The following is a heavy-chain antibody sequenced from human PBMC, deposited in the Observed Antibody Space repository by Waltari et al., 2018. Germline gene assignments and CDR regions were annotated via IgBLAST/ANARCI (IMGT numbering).Heavy chain of an antibody. V-gene: IGHV3-21*06. D-gene: IGHD3-10*01. CDR2: ISTRSRYL. CDR3: ASSFAPGNYRHYVES. J-gene: IGHJ4*02. Sequence: EVQLVESGGGLVTPGGSLRPSCATPAFNFNSLTMNWVRQAPGTRMEWVSSISTRSRYLDFADSVKGRVTIARDDAQSSLYLQMNRLRADDTAVYYCASSFAPGNYRHYVESWGQGTLVTVSS. CDR1: AFNFNSLT.